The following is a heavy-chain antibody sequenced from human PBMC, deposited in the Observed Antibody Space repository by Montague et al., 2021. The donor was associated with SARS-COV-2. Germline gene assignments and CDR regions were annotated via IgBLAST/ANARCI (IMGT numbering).Heavy chain of an antibody. Sequence: SETLSLTCTVSGGSISSYYWSWIRQPPGKGLEWIGYMYYSGGANYNPSLKSRVTPSVDTSKNQFSLKLSSVTAADTAVYYCARDFDYWGQGTLVTVSS. J-gene: IGHJ4*02. CDR3: ARDFDY. V-gene: IGHV4-59*13. CDR1: GGSISSYY. CDR2: MYYSGGA.